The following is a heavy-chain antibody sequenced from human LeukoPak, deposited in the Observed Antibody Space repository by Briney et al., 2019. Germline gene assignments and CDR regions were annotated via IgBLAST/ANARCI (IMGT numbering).Heavy chain of an antibody. V-gene: IGHV3-53*01. Sequence: PGGSLRLSCAASGFTFSSYGMHWVRQAPGKGLEWVSVIYSGGSTYYADSVKGRFTISRDNSKNTLYLQMNSLRAEDTAVYYCARGGYYDSSGCRYDYWGQGTLITVSS. CDR2: IYSGGST. D-gene: IGHD3-22*01. CDR3: ARGGYYDSSGCRYDY. CDR1: GFTFSSYG. J-gene: IGHJ4*02.